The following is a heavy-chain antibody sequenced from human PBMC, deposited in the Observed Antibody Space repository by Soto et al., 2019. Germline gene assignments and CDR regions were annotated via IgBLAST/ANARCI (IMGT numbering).Heavy chain of an antibody. CDR2: IYYSGST. CDR1: GGSITSTNYY. V-gene: IGHV4-39*01. CDR3: ARVMITFGGVIDYFDY. Sequence: SVTLSLTCTLAGGSITSTNYYWDWIRQPPGKGLEWIGSIYYSGSTYYNPSLKSRVTISVDTSKNQFSLKLSSVTAADTAVYYCARVMITFGGVIDYFDYWGQGTLVS. J-gene: IGHJ4*02. D-gene: IGHD3-16*01.